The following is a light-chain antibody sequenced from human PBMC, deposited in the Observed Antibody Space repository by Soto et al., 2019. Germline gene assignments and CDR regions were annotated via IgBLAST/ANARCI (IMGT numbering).Light chain of an antibody. Sequence: QSVLTQPASASGSPGQSITISCTGTSSDVGGYNYASWYQQHPGKAPKFMIYDVSNRPSGVSTRFSGSKSGNTASLTISGLQAEDEADYYCNSYTTSNTRQIVFGTGTKVTVL. CDR2: DVS. V-gene: IGLV2-14*01. J-gene: IGLJ1*01. CDR3: NSYTTSNTRQIV. CDR1: SSDVGGYNY.